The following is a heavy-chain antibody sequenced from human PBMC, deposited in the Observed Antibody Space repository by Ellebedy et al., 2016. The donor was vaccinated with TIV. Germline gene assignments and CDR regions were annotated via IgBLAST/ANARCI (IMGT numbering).Heavy chain of an antibody. V-gene: IGHV3-33*01. CDR2: IGHEGIHS. CDR1: GFTFSIYG. D-gene: IGHD3-10*01. Sequence: GESLKISCAASGFTFSIYGMHWVRQAPGKGLEWVRIIGHEGIHSYYADCVKCRFTISRDNSRNTVYLQMNNLRAEDTAVYYCARDSGRRRSWDNDYWGQGTLVTVSS. CDR3: ARDSGRRRSWDNDY. J-gene: IGHJ4*02.